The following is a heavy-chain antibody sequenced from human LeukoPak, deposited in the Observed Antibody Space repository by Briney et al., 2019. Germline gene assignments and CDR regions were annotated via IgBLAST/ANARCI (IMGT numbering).Heavy chain of an antibody. D-gene: IGHD7-27*01. V-gene: IGHV1-3*01. CDR2: INAGNGNT. CDR3: ARGPLGRNGDYFDY. Sequence: GASVKVSCKASGYTFTSYGISWVRQAPGQGLEWMGWINAGNGNTKYSQKFQGRVTITRDTSANTVYMELSSLRSEDTAVYYCARGPLGRNGDYFDYWGQGTLVTVSS. CDR1: GYTFTSYG. J-gene: IGHJ4*02.